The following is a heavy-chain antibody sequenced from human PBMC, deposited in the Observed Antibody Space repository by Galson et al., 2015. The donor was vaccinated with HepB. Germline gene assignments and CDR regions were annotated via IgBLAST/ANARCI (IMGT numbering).Heavy chain of an antibody. CDR3: ARGPRYGAFDI. CDR1: GFTFSSYT. CDR2: IKQDASEK. D-gene: IGHD4-17*01. V-gene: IGHV3-7*03. J-gene: IGHJ3*02. Sequence: SLRLSCAASGFTFSSYTMSWVRQTPGKGLEWVANIKQDASEKYYVDSVKGRFAIPRDNAKTSLYLQMNSLGAEDTAVYYCARGPRYGAFDIWGQGTMVTVSS.